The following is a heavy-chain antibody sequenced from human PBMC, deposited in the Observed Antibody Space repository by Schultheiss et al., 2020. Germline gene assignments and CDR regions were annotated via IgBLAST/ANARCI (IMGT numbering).Heavy chain of an antibody. V-gene: IGHV3-48*04. CDR2: ISSSGSTI. D-gene: IGHD6-19*01. CDR1: GFTFSRYW. J-gene: IGHJ5*02. Sequence: GGSLRLSCAASGFTFSRYWMHWVRQVPGKGLEWVSYISSSGSTIYYADSVKGRFTISRDNAKNSLYLQMNSLRAEDTAVYYCAREHSSGWTVTYFDPWGQGTLVTVSS. CDR3: AREHSSGWTVTYFDP.